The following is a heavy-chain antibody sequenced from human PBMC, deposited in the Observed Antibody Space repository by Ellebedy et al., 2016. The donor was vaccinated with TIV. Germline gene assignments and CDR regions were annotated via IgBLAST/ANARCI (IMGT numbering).Heavy chain of an antibody. D-gene: IGHD6-19*01. J-gene: IGHJ4*02. V-gene: IGHV3-49*03. CDR3: TRGTSGWYEGNFDF. CDR2: IRSRAFGGAT. Sequence: GESLQISCSVPGFTFEDYAMSWFRQAPGKGLQWLGFIRSRAFGGATQYAASVRGRFTISKDESKNIVYLQMNSLTAEDTAIYYCTRGTSGWYEGNFDFWGPGTRVNVSS. CDR1: GFTFEDYA.